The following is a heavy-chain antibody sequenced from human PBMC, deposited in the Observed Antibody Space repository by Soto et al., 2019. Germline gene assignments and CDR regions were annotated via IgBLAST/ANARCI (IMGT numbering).Heavy chain of an antibody. J-gene: IGHJ5*01. CDR3: ARLGAQDSRIIADNWFDS. CDR2: IYYSGST. CDR1: GDSISSSC. D-gene: IGHD1-20*01. V-gene: IGHV4-59*08. Sequence: PSETLSLTCTVSGDSISSSCWHWIRQPPEKGLEWIGFIYYSGSTIYNPSLRSRVTISLDASLNQFSLKLSSVAAADTAVYYCARLGAQDSRIIADNWFDSWGQGTLVTVSS.